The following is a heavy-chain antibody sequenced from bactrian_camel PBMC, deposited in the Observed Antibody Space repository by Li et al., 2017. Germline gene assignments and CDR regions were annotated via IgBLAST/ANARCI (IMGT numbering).Heavy chain of an antibody. V-gene: IGHV3S53*01. CDR2: LDSDGTT. CDR3: AAEKAHWGWAGYSGVFAYNN. D-gene: IGHD5*01. CDR1: GYPYKTKC. J-gene: IGHJ4*01. Sequence: VQLVESGGASVQAGGSLRLSCAAPGYPYKTKCMGWFRQAPGKEREGIAALDSDGTTSYADSVKGRFTISKDNAKNTLYLQMNSLNLEDTAVYYRAAEKAHWGWAGYSGVFAYNNRGQGTQVTVS.